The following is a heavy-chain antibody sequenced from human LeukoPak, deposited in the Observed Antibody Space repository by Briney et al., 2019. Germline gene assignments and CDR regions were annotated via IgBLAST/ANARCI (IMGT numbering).Heavy chain of an antibody. CDR2: ISSSSSSI. D-gene: IGHD3-10*01. CDR1: GFTFSRFG. Sequence: GGSLRLSCAASGFTFSRFGMNWVRQAPGKGLEWVSYISSSSSSIYYADSVKGRFTISRDNAKNSLYLQVNSLRDDDTAVYYCAKRGGTFDYWGRGTLVTVSS. J-gene: IGHJ4*02. CDR3: AKRGGTFDY. V-gene: IGHV3-48*02.